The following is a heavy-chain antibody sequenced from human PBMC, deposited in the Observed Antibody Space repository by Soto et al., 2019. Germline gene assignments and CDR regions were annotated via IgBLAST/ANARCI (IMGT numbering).Heavy chain of an antibody. CDR1: GGSISSGGYS. D-gene: IGHD3-10*01. CDR3: ARSSGGSGKLWNYYGMGV. CDR2: IYHSGST. J-gene: IGHJ6*02. V-gene: IGHV4-30-2*01. Sequence: TLSLTCAVSGGSISSGGYSWSWIRQPPGKGLEWIGYIYHSGSTYYNPSLKSRVTISVDRSKNQFSLKLSSVTAADTAVYYCARSSGGSGKLWNYYGMGVWGQGTTVTVSS.